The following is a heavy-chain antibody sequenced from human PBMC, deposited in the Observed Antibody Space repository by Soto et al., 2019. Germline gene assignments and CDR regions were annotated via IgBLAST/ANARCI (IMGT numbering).Heavy chain of an antibody. V-gene: IGHV3-21*01. CDR1: GFTFSSYS. J-gene: IGHJ3*02. CDR3: ALIKQLATNDAFDI. CDR2: ISSSSSYI. Sequence: EVQLVESGGGLVKPGGSLRLSCAASGFTFSSYSMNWVRQAPGKGLEWVSSISSSSSYIYYADSVKGRFTISRDNAKNSLYLQMNSLRAEDTAVYYCALIKQLATNDAFDIWGQGTMVTVSS. D-gene: IGHD6-13*01.